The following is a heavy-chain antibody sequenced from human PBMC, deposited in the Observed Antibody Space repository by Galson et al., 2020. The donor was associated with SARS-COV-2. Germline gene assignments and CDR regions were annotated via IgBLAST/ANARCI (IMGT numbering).Heavy chain of an antibody. Sequence: SETLSLTCAVSGGSISGTSYYWSWVRQPAGKGLEWIGHIHTSGSTNYNPSLKSRITMSVDTSKNQFSLKLSSVTASDTAVYYCARRRPLSSAYFDSWGQGTLVTVSS. CDR2: IHTSGST. CDR3: ARRRPLSSAYFDS. V-gene: IGHV4-61*09. J-gene: IGHJ4*02. D-gene: IGHD1-1*01. CDR1: GGSISGTSYY.